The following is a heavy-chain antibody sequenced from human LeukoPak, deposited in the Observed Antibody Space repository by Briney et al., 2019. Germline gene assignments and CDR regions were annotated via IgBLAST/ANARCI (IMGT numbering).Heavy chain of an antibody. J-gene: IGHJ4*02. V-gene: IGHV3-48*04. D-gene: IGHD3-10*01. CDR2: ISSSSSTI. Sequence: GGSLRLSCAASGFTFSSYSMLWVRQAPGKGLEWVSYISSSSSTIYYADSVKGRFTISRDNAKNSLYLQMNSLRAEDTAVYYCAREYYYGSGSHGPRFDYWGQGTLVTVSS. CDR1: GFTFSSYS. CDR3: AREYYYGSGSHGPRFDY.